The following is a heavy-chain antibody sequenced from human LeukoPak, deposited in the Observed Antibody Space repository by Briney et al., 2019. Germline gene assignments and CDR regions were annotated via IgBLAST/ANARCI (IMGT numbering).Heavy chain of an antibody. CDR2: IYYSGST. CDR3: ARRRWASSNVDY. J-gene: IGHJ4*02. CDR1: GGSISSSDYY. V-gene: IGHV4-39*01. D-gene: IGHD1-1*01. Sequence: SETLSLTCTVSGGSISSSDYYWGWIRQPPGKGREWIGCIYYSGSTYCNPSLKSRVTISLDTSKNQFSLKLRSVTAADTAVYYCARRRWASSNVDYWGQGALVTVSS.